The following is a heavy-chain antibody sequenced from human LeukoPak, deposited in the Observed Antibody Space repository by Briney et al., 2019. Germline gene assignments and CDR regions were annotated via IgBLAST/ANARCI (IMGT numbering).Heavy chain of an antibody. CDR1: GYTFTSYG. D-gene: IGHD3-22*01. CDR3: ARDGVGYYDSSGYYYFQH. V-gene: IGHV1-2*02. J-gene: IGHJ1*01. Sequence: GSVKVSCKASGYTFTSYGISWVRQAPGQGLEWMGWINPNSGGTNYAQKFQGRVTMTRDTSISTAYMELSRLRSDDTAVYYCARDGVGYYDSSGYYYFQHWGQGTLVTVSS. CDR2: INPNSGGT.